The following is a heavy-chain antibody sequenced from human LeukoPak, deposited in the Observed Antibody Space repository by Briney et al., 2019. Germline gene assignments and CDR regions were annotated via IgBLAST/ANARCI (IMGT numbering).Heavy chain of an antibody. CDR3: ARDGYNYRLAANDAFDI. Sequence: PSETLPLTCTVSGGSISSYYWSWIRQPAGKGLEWIGRIYTSGSTNYNPSLKSRVTMSVDTSKNQFSLKLSSVTAADTAVYYCARDGYNYRLAANDAFDIWGQGTMVTVSS. CDR2: IYTSGST. V-gene: IGHV4-4*07. CDR1: GGSISSYY. D-gene: IGHD5-24*01. J-gene: IGHJ3*02.